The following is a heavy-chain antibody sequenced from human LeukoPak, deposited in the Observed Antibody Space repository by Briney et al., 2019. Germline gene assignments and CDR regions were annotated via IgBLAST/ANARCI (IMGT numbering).Heavy chain of an antibody. CDR1: GYTFAGYG. CDR3: ARDRCHWGSCVWGAFDI. Sequence: ASVKVSCKASGYTFAGYGITWVRQAPGQGLEWMGWISAYNSHTNYAQKLQGRVTMTTDTSTSTAYMELRSLTSDDTAVYYCARDRCHWGSCVWGAFDIWGQGTMVTVSS. J-gene: IGHJ3*02. D-gene: IGHD7-27*01. CDR2: ISAYNSHT. V-gene: IGHV1-18*01.